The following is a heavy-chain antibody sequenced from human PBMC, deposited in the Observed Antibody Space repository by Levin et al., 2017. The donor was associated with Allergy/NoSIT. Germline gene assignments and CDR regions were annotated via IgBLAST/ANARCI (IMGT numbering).Heavy chain of an antibody. Sequence: SQTLSLTCAVSGYSISSGYYWGWIRQPPGKGLEWIGSIYHSGSTYYNPSLKSRVTISVDTSKNQFSLKLSSVTAADTAVYYCAGHGYYDSSAMGGAFDSWGQGTMVTVSS. CDR1: GYSISSGYY. J-gene: IGHJ3*02. CDR2: IYHSGST. D-gene: IGHD3-22*01. CDR3: AGHGYYDSSAMGGAFDS. V-gene: IGHV4-38-2*01.